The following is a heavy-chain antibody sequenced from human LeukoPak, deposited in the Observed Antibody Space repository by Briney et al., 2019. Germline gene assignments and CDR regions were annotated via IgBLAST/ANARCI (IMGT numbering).Heavy chain of an antibody. CDR3: ARDGYYDILTGVAWYFDL. CDR2: INPNSGGT. V-gene: IGHV1-2*02. J-gene: IGHJ2*01. D-gene: IGHD3-9*01. CDR1: GYTFTGYY. Sequence: EASVKVSCKASGYTFTGYYMHWVRQAPGQGLEWMGWINPNSGGTNYAQKFQGRVTMTRDTSISTAYMELSRLRSDDTAVYYCARDGYYDILTGVAWYFDLWGRGTLVTVSS.